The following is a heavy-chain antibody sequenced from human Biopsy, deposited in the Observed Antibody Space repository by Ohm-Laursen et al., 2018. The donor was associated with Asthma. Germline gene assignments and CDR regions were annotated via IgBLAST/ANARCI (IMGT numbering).Heavy chain of an antibody. J-gene: IGHJ6*02. Sequence: ASVKVSCKASGYNFISFAIHWVRQAPGQGLEWMGRINTNTGNPTYAQDFTGRFVFSLDTSVSTAYLQISSLKADDTAVYYCARGLLGMDVWGQGTTVTVSS. CDR3: ARGLLGMDV. D-gene: IGHD2-15*01. CDR2: INTNTGNP. CDR1: GYNFISFA. V-gene: IGHV7-4-1*02.